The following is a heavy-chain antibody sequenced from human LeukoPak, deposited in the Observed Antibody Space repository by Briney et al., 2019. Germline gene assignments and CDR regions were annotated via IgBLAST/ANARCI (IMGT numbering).Heavy chain of an antibody. CDR2: IYYSGST. V-gene: IGHV4-59*01. D-gene: IGHD2/OR15-2a*01. Sequence: SETLSLTCTVSGGSISSYYWSWIRQPPGKGLEWIGYIYYSGSTNYNPSLKSRVTISVDTSKNQFSLKLSSVTAADTAVYYCAREKNRLWWFDPWGQGTLVTVSS. J-gene: IGHJ5*02. CDR1: GGSISSYY. CDR3: AREKNRLWWFDP.